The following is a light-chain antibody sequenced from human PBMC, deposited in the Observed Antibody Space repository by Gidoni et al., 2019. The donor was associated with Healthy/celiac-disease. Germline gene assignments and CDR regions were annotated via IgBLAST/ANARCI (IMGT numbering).Light chain of an antibody. CDR1: SSNIGSNY. V-gene: IGLV1-47*02. J-gene: IGLJ2*01. CDR3: AAWDDSLSGLV. Sequence: SVLTQPPSASGTPGQRVTISCSGSSSNIGSNYVYWYQQLPGTAPKLLIYSNNQRPSGVPYRFSGSKSGTSASLAISGLRSEDEADYYCAAWDDSLSGLVFGGGTKLTVL. CDR2: SNN.